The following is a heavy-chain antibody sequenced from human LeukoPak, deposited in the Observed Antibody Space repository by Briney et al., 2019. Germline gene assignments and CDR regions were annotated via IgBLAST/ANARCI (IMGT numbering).Heavy chain of an antibody. J-gene: IGHJ3*01. Sequence: GGSLRLSCAASGFTLSSYWMHWVRQAPGEGLVWVSRIDPDGSTTNYADSVKGRFTTSRDNAKNTLYLQMNSLRVDDTAVYYCARSGFDVWGQGTMVTVSS. V-gene: IGHV3-74*01. CDR2: IDPDGSTT. D-gene: IGHD1-26*01. CDR3: ARSGFDV. CDR1: GFTLSSYW.